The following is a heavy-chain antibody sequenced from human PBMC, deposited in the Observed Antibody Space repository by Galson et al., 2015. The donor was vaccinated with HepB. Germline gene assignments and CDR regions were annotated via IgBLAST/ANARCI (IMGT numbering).Heavy chain of an antibody. D-gene: IGHD3-22*01. CDR1: GYSFTSYW. CDR2: IYSADSDV. Sequence: QSGAEVKKPGESLKISCKASGYSFTSYWIAWVRQMPGKGLEWMGIIYSADSDVRYSPSFQGHVTISVDRSITTAYLQLSSLKASDTAIYYCARRSGESSTYYWPYLSFDAWGRGTLVSVSS. CDR3: ARRSGESSTYYWPYLSFDA. J-gene: IGHJ2*01. V-gene: IGHV5-51*03.